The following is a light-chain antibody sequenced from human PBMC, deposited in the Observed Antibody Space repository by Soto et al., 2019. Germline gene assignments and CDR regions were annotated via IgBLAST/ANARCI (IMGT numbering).Light chain of an antibody. CDR1: SSDVGSYNL. CDR3: CSYAGSSTLV. J-gene: IGLJ2*01. Sequence: QSALTQPASVSGSPGQSITISCTGTSSDVGSYNLVSWYQQHPGKAPKLMIYEGSKRPSGVSNRCSGSKSGNTASLTSSGLQAEDEADYYCCSYAGSSTLVFGGGTKVTVL. CDR2: EGS. V-gene: IGLV2-23*01.